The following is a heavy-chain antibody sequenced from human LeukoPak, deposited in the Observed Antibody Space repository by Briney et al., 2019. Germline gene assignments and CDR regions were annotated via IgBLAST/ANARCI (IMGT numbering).Heavy chain of an antibody. CDR3: ARDGQWLDTFDY. CDR1: GGSISSYY. CDR2: TYISGST. D-gene: IGHD6-19*01. J-gene: IGHJ4*02. V-gene: IGHV4-4*07. Sequence: PSETLSLPCTVSGGSISSYYWSWIRQPAGKGLEWIGRTYISGSTNYNPSLKSRVTMSVDTSKNQFSLKLSSVTAADTAVYYCARDGQWLDTFDYWGQGTLVTVSS.